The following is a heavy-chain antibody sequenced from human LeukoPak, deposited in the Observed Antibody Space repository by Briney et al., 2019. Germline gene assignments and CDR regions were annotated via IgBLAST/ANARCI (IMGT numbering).Heavy chain of an antibody. Sequence: SQTLSLTCAVSGGSVSSGNYYWSWIRQPAGEGLEWIGRIYTTGSTSYNPSLKSRVTISADTSKNQFSLKPSSVTAADTAVYYCAKNGQSGFSFDPWGQGTLVTVSS. V-gene: IGHV4-61*02. CDR1: GGSVSSGNYY. D-gene: IGHD1-26*01. J-gene: IGHJ5*02. CDR2: IYTTGST. CDR3: AKNGQSGFSFDP.